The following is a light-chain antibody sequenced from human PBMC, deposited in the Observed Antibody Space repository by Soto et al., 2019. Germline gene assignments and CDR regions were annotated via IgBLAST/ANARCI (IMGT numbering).Light chain of an antibody. CDR2: LNSDGSH. CDR3: QTWGNGIVI. J-gene: IGLJ2*01. V-gene: IGLV4-69*01. CDR1: SGHSSYA. Sequence: QAVLTQSPSASASLGASVKLTCTLSSGHSSYAIAWHQQQPEKGPRLLMKLNSDGSHSKGDGMPDRVSGSSTGAERYLTISGVEYYDEADYHRQTWGNGIVIFGRETTLTV.